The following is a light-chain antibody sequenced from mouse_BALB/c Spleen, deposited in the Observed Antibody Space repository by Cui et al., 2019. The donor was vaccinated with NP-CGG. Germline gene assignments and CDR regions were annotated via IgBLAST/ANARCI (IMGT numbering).Light chain of an antibody. Sequence: VVTQDSAPTTSPGETVTLTCRSSTGAVTTSNYANWVQEKPDHLFTGLIGGTNNRAPGVPARFSGSLIGDKAALTITGAQTEDEAIYFCALWYSNHWVFGGGTKLTVL. CDR2: GTN. CDR3: ALWYSNHWV. J-gene: IGLJ1*01. CDR1: TGAVTTSNY. V-gene: IGLV1*01.